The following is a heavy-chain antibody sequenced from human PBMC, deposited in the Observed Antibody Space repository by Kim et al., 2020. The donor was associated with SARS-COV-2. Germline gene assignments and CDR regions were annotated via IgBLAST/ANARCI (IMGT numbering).Heavy chain of an antibody. J-gene: IGHJ4*02. CDR1: GFTFSSYG. V-gene: IGHV3-33*01. D-gene: IGHD2-2*01. Sequence: GGSLRLSCAASGFTFSSYGMHWVRRAPGKGLEWVAVIWYDGSNKYYADSVKGRFTISRDNSKNTLYLQMNSLRAEDTAVYYCARGGEYQLLLDYWGQGTLVTVSS. CDR3: ARGGEYQLLLDY. CDR2: IWYDGSNK.